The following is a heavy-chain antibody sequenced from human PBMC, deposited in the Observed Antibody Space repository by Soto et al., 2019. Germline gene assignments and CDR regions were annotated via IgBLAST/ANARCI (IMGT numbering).Heavy chain of an antibody. CDR3: TRAAWFPYLSFY. Sequence: GGSLRLSCAASGFTFSRFELHWVRQAPGKGLGWISYISSSGSTAYYASSVEGRFTISRDNANNSVYLQMDSLRAEDAALYYCTRAAWFPYLSFYWGQGALVTVSS. J-gene: IGHJ4*02. D-gene: IGHD3-10*01. V-gene: IGHV3-48*03. CDR1: GFTFSRFE. CDR2: ISSSGSTA.